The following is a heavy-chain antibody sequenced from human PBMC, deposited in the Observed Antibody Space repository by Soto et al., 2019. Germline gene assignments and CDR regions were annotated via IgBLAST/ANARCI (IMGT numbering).Heavy chain of an antibody. CDR1: GDRFTDYY. Sequence: QVQLVQSGAEVKEPGASVTVSCRASGDRFTDYYMHWVRQAPGQGLEWMGWINPNSGVTKYAQKCQGWVTMIRDTSIRTVYMQLSSLGFDDTAIYYCARESGGATATLDYYYFYMDVWCTGTTVTVSS. J-gene: IGHJ6*03. D-gene: IGHD5-12*01. CDR3: ARESGGATATLDYYYFYMDV. V-gene: IGHV1-2*04. CDR2: INPNSGVT.